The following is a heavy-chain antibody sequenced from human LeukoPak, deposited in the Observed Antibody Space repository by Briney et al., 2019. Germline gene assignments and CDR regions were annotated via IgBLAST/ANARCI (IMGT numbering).Heavy chain of an antibody. Sequence: GGSLRLSCAASGFTFSSYAMSWVRQAPGKGLEWVSAISGSGGSTYYADSVKGRFTISRDNSKNTLYLQMNSLRAEDTAVYYCAKDTRDGYNYRTYWYLDLWGRGTLVTVSS. CDR1: GFTFSSYA. D-gene: IGHD5-24*01. CDR3: AKDTRDGYNYRTYWYLDL. V-gene: IGHV3-23*01. CDR2: ISGSGGST. J-gene: IGHJ2*01.